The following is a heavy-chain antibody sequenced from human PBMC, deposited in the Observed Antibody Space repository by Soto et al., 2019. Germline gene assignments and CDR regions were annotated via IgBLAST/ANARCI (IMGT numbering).Heavy chain of an antibody. CDR2: INHSGST. J-gene: IGHJ3*02. Sequence: PSETLSLTCAVYGGSFGGYYRSWIRQPPGKGLEWIGEINHSGSTNYNPSLKSRVTISVDTSKDQFSLKLSSVTAADTAVYYCGRGQGLQVAREAFDIWGQGTMVTVSS. V-gene: IGHV4-34*01. D-gene: IGHD4-4*01. CDR3: GRGQGLQVAREAFDI. CDR1: GGSFGGYY.